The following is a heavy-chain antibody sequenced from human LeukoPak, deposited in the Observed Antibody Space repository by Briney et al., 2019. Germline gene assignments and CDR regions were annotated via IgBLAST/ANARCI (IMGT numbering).Heavy chain of an antibody. Sequence: GASVKVSCKASGYTFTSYDINWVRQATGQGLEWMGWMNPNSGNTGYAQKFQGRVTMTRNTSISTAYMELSSLRSEDTAVYYCARGRLTTFIVGATVWFDPWGQGTLVTVSS. V-gene: IGHV1-8*01. D-gene: IGHD1-26*01. CDR2: MNPNSGNT. J-gene: IGHJ5*02. CDR3: ARGRLTTFIVGATVWFDP. CDR1: GYTFTSYD.